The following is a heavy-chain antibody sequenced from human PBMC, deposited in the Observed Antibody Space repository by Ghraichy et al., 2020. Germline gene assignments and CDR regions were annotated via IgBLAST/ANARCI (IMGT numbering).Heavy chain of an antibody. D-gene: IGHD3-10*01. J-gene: IGHJ4*02. Sequence: SETLSLTCAVSGGSISSSNWWSWVRQPPGKGLEWIGEIYHSGSTNYNPSLKSRVTISVDKSKNQFSLKLSSVTAADTAVYYCARGGGTRGALYYFDYWGQGTLVTVSS. V-gene: IGHV4-4*02. CDR1: GGSISSSNW. CDR3: ARGGGTRGALYYFDY. CDR2: IYHSGST.